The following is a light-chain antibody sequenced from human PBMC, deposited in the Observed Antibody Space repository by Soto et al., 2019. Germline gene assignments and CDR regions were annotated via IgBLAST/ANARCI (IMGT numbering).Light chain of an antibody. CDR3: LQRSNLIT. J-gene: IGKJ5*01. CDR2: DAS. V-gene: IGKV3-11*01. CDR1: QSVSSY. Sequence: EIVLTQSPGTLSLSPGERATLSCRASQSVSSYLAWYQQKPGHAPRPLIYDASNRAAGIPARFSGSGSGTDFTLTISSLEPEDFAVYYCLQRSNLITFGQGTRLEIK.